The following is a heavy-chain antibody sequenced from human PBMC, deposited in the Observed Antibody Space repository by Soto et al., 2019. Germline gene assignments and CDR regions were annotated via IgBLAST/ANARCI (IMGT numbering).Heavy chain of an antibody. V-gene: IGHV1-46*03. CDR2: INPSGGST. Sequence: ASVKVSCKASGYTFTSYYMHWVRQAPGQGLEWMGIINPSGGSTSYAQKFQGRVTMTRDTSTSTVYMELSSLRSEDTAVYYCAREQRTITISGVVTDAFDIWGQGTMVTVSS. CDR1: GYTFTSYY. D-gene: IGHD3-3*01. CDR3: AREQRTITISGVVTDAFDI. J-gene: IGHJ3*02.